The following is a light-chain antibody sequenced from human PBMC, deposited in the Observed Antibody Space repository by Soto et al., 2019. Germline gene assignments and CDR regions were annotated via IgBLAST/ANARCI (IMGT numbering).Light chain of an antibody. V-gene: IGLV1-40*01. J-gene: IGLJ3*02. CDR2: GNS. Sequence: QSVLTQPPSVSGAPGQRVTISCTGSSSNIGAGYDVHWYQQLPGTAPKLLIYGNSNRPSGVPDRFSGSKSGPSASLAIPGLQAEDEADYYCQSYDSSLSGAVFGGGTKLPVL. CDR3: QSYDSSLSGAV. CDR1: SSNIGAGYD.